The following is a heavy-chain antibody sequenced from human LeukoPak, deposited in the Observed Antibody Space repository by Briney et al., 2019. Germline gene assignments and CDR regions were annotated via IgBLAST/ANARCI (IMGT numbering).Heavy chain of an antibody. V-gene: IGHV1-18*04. D-gene: IGHD2-2*01. J-gene: IGHJ6*04. CDR3: ARAGYCSSTSCYPYYYYYYGMDV. Sequence: DSVKVSCKASGYTFTSYGISWVRQAPGQGLEWMGWISAYNGNTNYAQKLQGRVAMTTDTSTSTAYMELRSLRSDDTAVYYCARAGYCSSTSCYPYYYYYYGMDVWGKGTTVTVSS. CDR2: ISAYNGNT. CDR1: GYTFTSYG.